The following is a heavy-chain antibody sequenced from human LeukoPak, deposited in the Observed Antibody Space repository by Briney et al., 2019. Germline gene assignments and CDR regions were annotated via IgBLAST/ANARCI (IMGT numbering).Heavy chain of an antibody. Sequence: GGSLRLSCAASGFTFSSYAMSWVRQAPGKGLEWVSAISGSGGSTYYADSVKGRFTISRDNSKNPLYLQMNSLRAEDAAVFYCAKDLRAHDYGGISFDYWGQGTLVTVSS. J-gene: IGHJ4*02. CDR1: GFTFSSYA. V-gene: IGHV3-23*01. CDR3: AKDLRAHDYGGISFDY. D-gene: IGHD4-23*01. CDR2: ISGSGGST.